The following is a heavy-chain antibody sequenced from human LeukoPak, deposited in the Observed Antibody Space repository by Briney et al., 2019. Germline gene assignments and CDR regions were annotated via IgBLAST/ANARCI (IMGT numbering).Heavy chain of an antibody. D-gene: IGHD2-15*01. CDR1: GFPLTSYG. CDR2: ISYDGSNK. J-gene: IGHJ4*02. V-gene: IGHV3-30*18. Sequence: GRSLRLSCAPSGFPLTSYGTHSAPPPPGKGLEWVAVISYDGSNKYYADSVKGRFTISRDNSKNTLYLQMNSLRAEDTAVYYCAKEPTRYCSGGSCYYFDYWGQGTLVTVSS. CDR3: AKEPTRYCSGGSCYYFDY.